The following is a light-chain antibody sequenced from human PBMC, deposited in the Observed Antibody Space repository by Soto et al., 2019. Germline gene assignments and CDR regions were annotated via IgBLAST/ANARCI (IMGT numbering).Light chain of an antibody. J-gene: IGLJ2*01. Sequence: QSVLTQPPSASGTPGQRVTISCSGSISNIGSNFIYWYQQLPGTAPKLLIYRNNERPSGVPDRFSGSKSGTSASLAISGLRSEDEADYHCAAWDDSLSGVVFGGETKLSVL. CDR1: ISNIGSNF. V-gene: IGLV1-47*01. CDR3: AAWDDSLSGVV. CDR2: RNN.